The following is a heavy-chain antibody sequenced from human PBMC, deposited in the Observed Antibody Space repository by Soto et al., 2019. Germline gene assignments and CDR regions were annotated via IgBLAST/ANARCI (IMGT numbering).Heavy chain of an antibody. D-gene: IGHD2-2*01. CDR1: GFTFNTYG. Sequence: QVPLVESGGGVVQPGRSLGLSCAASGFTFNTYGMHWVRQAPGKGLEWVAAISYDGINKYYADSVKGRFTISRDNSKNTLYVQMNSLRAEDTAVYYCARSPQPTRGIHWYFDFWGRGILVTVSS. CDR3: ARSPQPTRGIHWYFDF. J-gene: IGHJ2*01. CDR2: ISYDGINK. V-gene: IGHV3-30*03.